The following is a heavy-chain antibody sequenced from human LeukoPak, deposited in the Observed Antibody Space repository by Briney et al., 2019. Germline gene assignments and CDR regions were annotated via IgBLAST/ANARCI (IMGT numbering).Heavy chain of an antibody. CDR3: ARDYTGGWNDY. V-gene: IGHV3-7*01. D-gene: IGHD7-27*01. CDR2: IKEDGSAK. Sequence: GGSLRLSCAASGFTFSNYWMSWVRQAPGKGLEWVANIKEDGSAKYYVDSVKGRFTISRDNAKNSVYLQMNNLRVEDTAIYYCARDYTGGWNDYWGQGTLVTVSS. J-gene: IGHJ4*02. CDR1: GFTFSNYW.